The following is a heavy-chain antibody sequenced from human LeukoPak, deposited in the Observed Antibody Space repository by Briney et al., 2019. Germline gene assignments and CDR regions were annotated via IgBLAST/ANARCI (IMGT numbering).Heavy chain of an antibody. D-gene: IGHD3-22*01. CDR3: ARDRYDSSGYYCISDY. CDR1: GFTFSSYT. CDR2: ITRSSHYI. V-gene: IGHV3-21*06. Sequence: PGGSLRLSCAASGFTFSSYTMTWVRQAPGKGLEWVSSITRSSHYIYYADSVKGRFTISRDNAKNLLYLQMNSLRAGDTAVYYCARDRYDSSGYYCISDYWGQGTLVTVSS. J-gene: IGHJ4*02.